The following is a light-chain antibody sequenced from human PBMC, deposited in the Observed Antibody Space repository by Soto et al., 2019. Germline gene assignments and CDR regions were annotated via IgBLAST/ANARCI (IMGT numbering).Light chain of an antibody. CDR2: WAS. V-gene: IGKV4-1*01. CDR1: QSVLSSSNNKNY. CDR3: QQYYSTPWT. J-gene: IGKJ1*01. Sequence: DIVMTQSPDSLAVSLGERATINCKSSQSVLSSSNNKNYLTWYQQKLGQPPRLLIYWASTRESGVPDRFSGSGSGADFTLTINSLQAEDVAVYYCQQYYSTPWTFVQGTKVEIK.